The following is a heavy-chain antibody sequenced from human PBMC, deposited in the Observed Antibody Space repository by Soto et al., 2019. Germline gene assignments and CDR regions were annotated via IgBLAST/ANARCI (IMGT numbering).Heavy chain of an antibody. CDR3: AALCGQYSSGWSSDY. Sequence: QVQLVQSGAEVKKPGASVKVSCKASGYTFTSYDINWVRQATGQGLEWMGWMNPNSGNTGYAQKFQGRVTMTSNASISTTYMELSSLGYEDTTVYYCAALCGQYSSGWSSDYWGQGTLVTVSS. CDR1: GYTFTSYD. V-gene: IGHV1-8*01. CDR2: MNPNSGNT. D-gene: IGHD6-19*01. J-gene: IGHJ4*02.